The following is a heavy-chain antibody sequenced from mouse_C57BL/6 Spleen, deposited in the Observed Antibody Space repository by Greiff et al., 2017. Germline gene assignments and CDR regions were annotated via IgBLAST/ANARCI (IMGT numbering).Heavy chain of an antibody. D-gene: IGHD5-5*01. J-gene: IGHJ3*01. Sequence: EVHLVESGGGLVQPKGSLKLSCAASGFSFNTYAMNWVRQAPGKGLEWVARIRSKSNNYATYYADSVKDRFTISRDDSESMLYLQMNNLKTEDTAMYYCVRQGPTYEFAYWGQGTLVTVSA. CDR3: VRQGPTYEFAY. V-gene: IGHV10-1*01. CDR1: GFSFNTYA. CDR2: IRSKSNNYAT.